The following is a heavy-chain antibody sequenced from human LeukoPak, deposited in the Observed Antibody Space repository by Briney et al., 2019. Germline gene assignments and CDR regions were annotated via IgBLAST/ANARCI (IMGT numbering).Heavy chain of an antibody. CDR3: VRDFNWGFDY. V-gene: IGHV6-1*01. D-gene: IGHD7-27*01. Sequence: SQTLSLTCAISGDSVSSKSVSWSWIRQSPSGGLEFLGRTRYRSTWMTFYSLSVQSRMTINADTSRNHVSLRLNSVTPEDTALYYCVRDFNWGFDYWGQGALVTVSS. CDR2: TRYRSTWMT. CDR1: GDSVSSKSVS. J-gene: IGHJ4*02.